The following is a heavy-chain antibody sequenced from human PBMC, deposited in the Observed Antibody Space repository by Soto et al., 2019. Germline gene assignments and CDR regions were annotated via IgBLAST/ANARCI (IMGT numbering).Heavy chain of an antibody. CDR2: INAGGNST. V-gene: IGHV3-74*01. CDR1: GFTFSSYA. D-gene: IGHD3-10*01. J-gene: IGHJ4*02. CDR3: ARAGGADF. Sequence: GGSLRLSCAASGFTFSSYALSWVRQAAGKGLAWVSRINAGGNSTSYADSVKGRFTISRDNAKNTVYSQMNSLRAEDTAVYYCARAGGADFWGQGTVVTVSS.